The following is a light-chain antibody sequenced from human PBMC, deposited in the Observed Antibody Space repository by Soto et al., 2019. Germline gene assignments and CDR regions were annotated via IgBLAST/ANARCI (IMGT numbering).Light chain of an antibody. CDR3: QQYYSTPRT. V-gene: IGKV4-1*01. J-gene: IGKJ2*01. CDR2: WAS. Sequence: DIVMTQSPDSLAVSLGERATINCKSSQSVLYSSNTNNYLAWFQQKPGQPPKLLIYWASTRESGVPDRFSGSGSGTEFTLTISSLQAEEVAVYYCQQYYSTPRTFGQGTKLEIK. CDR1: QSVLYSSNTNNY.